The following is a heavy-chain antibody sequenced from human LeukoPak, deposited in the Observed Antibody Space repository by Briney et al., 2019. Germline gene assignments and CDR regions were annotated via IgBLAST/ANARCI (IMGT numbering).Heavy chain of an antibody. J-gene: IGHJ3*02. D-gene: IGHD2-15*01. V-gene: IGHV4-39*07. CDR1: GGSISSGSYF. CDR2: SYHTGPT. Sequence: SETLSLTCTVSGGSISSGSYFWNWIRQTPGKGLEWIGSSYHTGPTYYNPSTNPRGTNYVETSKNQFSLKLSSVTAADTAVYYCARSVAKKDTLGPGSAFDIWGQGIMVTVSS. CDR3: ARSVAKKDTLGPGSAFDI.